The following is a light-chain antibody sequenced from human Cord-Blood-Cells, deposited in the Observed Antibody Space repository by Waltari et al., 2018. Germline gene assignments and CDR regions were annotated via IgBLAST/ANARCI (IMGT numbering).Light chain of an antibody. V-gene: IGKV1-33*01. CDR2: DAS. CDR1: QDISNY. J-gene: IGKJ2*01. CDR3: QQYDNRMYS. Sequence: DIQMTQSPSSLSASVGDRVTITCQASQDISNYLNWYQQKPGKAPKLLIYDASNLETGVPSRFSGSGSVTDFTFTISILQPEDIATYYCQQYDNRMYSFGQGTKLEIK.